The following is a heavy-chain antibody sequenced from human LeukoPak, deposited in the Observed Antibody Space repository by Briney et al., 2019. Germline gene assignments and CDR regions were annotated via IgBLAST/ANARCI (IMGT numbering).Heavy chain of an antibody. CDR1: GFSNYT. CDR3: ARDGLYYDFWSGIYYYYYMDV. CDR2: ISYDGSNK. Sequence: GGSLRLSCAASGFSNYTMHWVRQAPGKGLEWVAVISYDGSNKYYADSVKGRFTISRDNSKNTLYLQMNSLRAEDTAVYYCARDGLYYDFWSGIYYYYYMDVWGKGTTVTVSS. J-gene: IGHJ6*03. V-gene: IGHV3-30*04. D-gene: IGHD3-3*01.